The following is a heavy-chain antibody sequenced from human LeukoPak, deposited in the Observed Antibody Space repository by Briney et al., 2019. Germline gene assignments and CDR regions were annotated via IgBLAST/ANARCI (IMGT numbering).Heavy chain of an antibody. CDR1: GFTFSSYS. D-gene: IGHD2-8*01. Sequence: QPGGSLRLSCAASGFTFSSYSMNGVRQAPGKGLEWVSYISSSSSTIYYADSVKGRFTISRDNAKNSLYLQMNSLRAEDTAVYYCARVPPYCTNGVCYTTLDYWGQGTLVTVSS. V-gene: IGHV3-48*01. J-gene: IGHJ4*02. CDR3: ARVPPYCTNGVCYTTLDY. CDR2: ISSSSSTI.